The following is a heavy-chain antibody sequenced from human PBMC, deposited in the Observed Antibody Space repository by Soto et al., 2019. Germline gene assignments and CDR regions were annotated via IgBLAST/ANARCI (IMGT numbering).Heavy chain of an antibody. CDR1: GFTFSSYS. J-gene: IGHJ4*02. CDR2: ISSSSSTI. V-gene: IGHV3-48*01. D-gene: IGHD5-12*01. Sequence: GGSLRLSCAASGFTFSSYSMNWVRQAPGKGLEWVSYISSSSSTIYYADSVKGRFTISRDNAKNSLYLQMNSLRAEDTAVYYCARVGPAGTYVDIVATNWVGTEYYFDYWGQGTLVTVSS. CDR3: ARVGPAGTYVDIVATNWVGTEYYFDY.